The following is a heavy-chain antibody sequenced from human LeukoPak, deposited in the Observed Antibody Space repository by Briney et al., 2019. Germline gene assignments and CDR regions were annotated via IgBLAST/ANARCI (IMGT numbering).Heavy chain of an antibody. CDR1: GFTFSSYA. D-gene: IGHD6-6*01. CDR3: AKTSSSSGE. CDR2: ISDSGGKT. V-gene: IGHV3-23*01. Sequence: AGGSLRLSCSTSGFTFSSYAMSWVRQAPGKGLEWVSAISDSGGKTYYANSVKGRFTISRDNSENTLYLQMTSLKAEDTAVYFCAKTSSSSGEWGQGTLLTVSS. J-gene: IGHJ4*02.